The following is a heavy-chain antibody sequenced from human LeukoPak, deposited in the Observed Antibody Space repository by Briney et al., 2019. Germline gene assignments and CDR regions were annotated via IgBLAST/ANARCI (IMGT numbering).Heavy chain of an antibody. V-gene: IGHV5-51*01. CDR2: IYPGDSDT. Sequence: GESLKISCKASGYSFTKYWIGWVRQMPGKGLEWMGIIYPGDSDTRYSPSSQDQVTISADGSISTAYLHWSSLKVSDTAMYYCARASRDGYNQNFDYWGQGTLVTVSS. J-gene: IGHJ4*02. CDR1: GYSFTKYW. CDR3: ARASRDGYNQNFDY. D-gene: IGHD5-24*01.